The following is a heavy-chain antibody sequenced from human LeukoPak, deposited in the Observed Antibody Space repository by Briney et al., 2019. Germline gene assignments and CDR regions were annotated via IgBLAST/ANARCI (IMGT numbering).Heavy chain of an antibody. V-gene: IGHV3-30*02. J-gene: IGHJ4*02. CDR1: GFTFSSYG. D-gene: IGHD3-22*01. Sequence: GGSLRLSCAASGFTFSSYGMHWVRQAPGKGLEWVAFIRYDGSNKYYADSVKGRFTISRDNSKNTLYLQMDSLRAEDTAVYYCAKVLARWGYSYGAGFDYWGQGTLVTVSS. CDR2: IRYDGSNK. CDR3: AKVLARWGYSYGAGFDY.